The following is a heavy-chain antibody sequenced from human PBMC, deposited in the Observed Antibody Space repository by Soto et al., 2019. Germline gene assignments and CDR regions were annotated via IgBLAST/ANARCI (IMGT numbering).Heavy chain of an antibody. CDR2: ISYSGST. Sequence: SETLSLTFPVSGASISSRGFYWTWIRHLPGKGLEWIGYISYSGSTNYSPSLKSRLNISIDTSAHHFSLKPTSVTAADTAVYYCARQSTVTGNYYFDSWGQGTLVTVSS. CDR3: ARQSTVTGNYYFDS. CDR1: GASISSRGFY. J-gene: IGHJ4*02. V-gene: IGHV4-31*03. D-gene: IGHD4-17*01.